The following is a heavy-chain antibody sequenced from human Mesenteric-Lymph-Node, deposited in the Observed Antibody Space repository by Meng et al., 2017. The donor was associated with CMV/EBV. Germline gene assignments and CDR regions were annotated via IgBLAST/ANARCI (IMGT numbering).Heavy chain of an antibody. D-gene: IGHD3-3*01. CDR2: ISAYNGNT. Sequence: ASVKVSCKASGYTFTGYYMHWVRQAPGQGLEWMGWISAYNGNTNYAQKLQGRVTMTTDTSTSTAYMELRSLRSDDTAVYYCARGGTYYDFWSGYYYYGMDVWGQGTTVTVSS. CDR3: ARGGTYYDFWSGYYYYGMDV. CDR1: GYTFTGYY. V-gene: IGHV1-18*04. J-gene: IGHJ6*02.